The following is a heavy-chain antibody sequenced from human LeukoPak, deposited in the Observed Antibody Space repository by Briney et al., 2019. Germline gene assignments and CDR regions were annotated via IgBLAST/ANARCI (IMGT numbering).Heavy chain of an antibody. V-gene: IGHV4-34*01. Sequence: PSETLSLTCAVYAGSFSGYYWSWIRQPPGKGLEWIGEINHSGSTNYNPSLKSRVTISVDTSKNQFSLKLSSVTAADTAVYYCARGLAAARRGAFDYWGQGTLVTVSS. CDR3: ARGLAAARRGAFDY. CDR1: AGSFSGYY. J-gene: IGHJ4*02. CDR2: INHSGST. D-gene: IGHD6-13*01.